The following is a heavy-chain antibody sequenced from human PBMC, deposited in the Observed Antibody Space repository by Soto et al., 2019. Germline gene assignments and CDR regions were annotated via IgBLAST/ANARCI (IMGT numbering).Heavy chain of an antibody. CDR1: GFTFSSYA. V-gene: IGHV3-23*01. J-gene: IGHJ6*02. CDR3: ARSPSGSYYWYYGMDV. CDR2: ISGSGGSK. D-gene: IGHD1-26*01. Sequence: PGGSLRLSCAASGFTFSSYAMSWVRQAPGKGLEWVSAISGSGGSKYYADSVKGRFTISRDNSKNTLYLQMNSLRAEDTAVYYCARSPSGSYYWYYGMDVWGQGTTVTVSS.